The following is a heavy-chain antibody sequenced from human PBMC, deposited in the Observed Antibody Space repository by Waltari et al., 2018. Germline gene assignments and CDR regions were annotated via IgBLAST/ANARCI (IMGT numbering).Heavy chain of an antibody. Sequence: QVQLVPSGAEVKKPGASVKVSCTVSGYTLTSLSMPWVQQAPGKGLEWMGGFDPEDGETIYAQKFQGRVTMTEDTSTDTAYMELSSLRSEDTAVYYCATSLRYFDWLLFGYWGQGTLVTVSS. CDR2: FDPEDGET. CDR1: GYTLTSLS. D-gene: IGHD3-9*01. J-gene: IGHJ4*02. CDR3: ATSLRYFDWLLFGY. V-gene: IGHV1-24*01.